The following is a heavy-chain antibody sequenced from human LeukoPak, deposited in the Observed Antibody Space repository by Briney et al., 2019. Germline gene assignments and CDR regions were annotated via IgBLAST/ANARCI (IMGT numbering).Heavy chain of an antibody. CDR3: ASDLRTPSYTKIAVDY. Sequence: GGSLRLSCAASGFTFSNYCMHWVRQGPGKGLEWVSLITSDGRIASYADSVKGRFTISRDNAKNTLYLQMTSLRAEDTAVYYCASDLRTPSYTKIAVDYWGQGTLVTVSS. CDR2: ITSDGRIA. CDR1: GFTFSNYC. V-gene: IGHV3-74*01. D-gene: IGHD4-23*01. J-gene: IGHJ4*02.